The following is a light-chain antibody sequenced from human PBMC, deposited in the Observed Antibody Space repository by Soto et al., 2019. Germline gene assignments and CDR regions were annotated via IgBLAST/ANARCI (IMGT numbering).Light chain of an antibody. CDR1: QTIDSY. Sequence: DIQMTQSPSSLSASVGDRVTITCRASQTIDSYLNWFQQKPGKAPKLLIYAASSLQSGVPSRFSGSGSGADFTLTISSLQPEDCATYYCQPSYTTPPTFGQGTKVEIK. CDR2: AAS. J-gene: IGKJ1*01. V-gene: IGKV1-39*01. CDR3: QPSYTTPPT.